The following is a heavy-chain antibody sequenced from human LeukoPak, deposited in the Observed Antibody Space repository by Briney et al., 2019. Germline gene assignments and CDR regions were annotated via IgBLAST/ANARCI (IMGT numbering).Heavy chain of an antibody. V-gene: IGHV3-21*01. CDR2: ISSSSSYI. J-gene: IGHJ6*03. Sequence: PGGSLRLSCAASGFTFSSYSMNWVRQAPGKGLEWVSSISSSSSYIYYADSVKGRFTISRDNAKNSLYLQMNSLRAEDTAVYYCARDQAEYYGSGRGYYYYYMDVWGTGTTVTVSS. CDR3: ARDQAEYYGSGRGYYYYYMDV. D-gene: IGHD3-10*01. CDR1: GFTFSSYS.